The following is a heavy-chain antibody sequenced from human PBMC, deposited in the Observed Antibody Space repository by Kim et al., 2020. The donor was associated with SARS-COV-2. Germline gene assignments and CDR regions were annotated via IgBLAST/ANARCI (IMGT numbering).Heavy chain of an antibody. Sequence: GGSLRLSCAGSRFTFSNAWLSWVRQAPGKGLEWVGHIKSRIDGGTTDYAAPVKGRFTISRDDSKNTLYLQMSSLQTEDTALYYCTTFPVRGLSASDIWGQATIVTVPS. CDR3: TTFPVRGLSASDI. CDR1: RFTFSNAW. J-gene: IGHJ3*02. CDR2: IKSRIDGGTT. D-gene: IGHD6-19*01. V-gene: IGHV3-15*01.